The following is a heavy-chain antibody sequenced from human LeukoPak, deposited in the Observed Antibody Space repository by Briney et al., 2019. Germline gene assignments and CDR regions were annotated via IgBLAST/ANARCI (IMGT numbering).Heavy chain of an antibody. CDR3: AKDLKAWLLAAAGTPGGY. Sequence: PGGSLRLSCVASGFTFSSYWMHWVRQDPRKGLVWVSRINGDGRNINYADSVRGRFTISRDNAKNTLYLQMNTLRVEDTAVYYCAKDLKAWLLAAAGTPGGYWGQGTLVTVSS. V-gene: IGHV3-74*01. J-gene: IGHJ4*02. CDR2: INGDGRNI. D-gene: IGHD6-13*01. CDR1: GFTFSSYW.